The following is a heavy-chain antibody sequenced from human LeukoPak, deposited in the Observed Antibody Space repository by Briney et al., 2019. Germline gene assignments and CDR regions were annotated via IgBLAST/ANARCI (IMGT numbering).Heavy chain of an antibody. Sequence: ASVKVSCKASGYTFTTYYIHWVRQAPGQGLEWMGIINPTGGTTGYAEKFQGRVTMTRDTSTSTVYMELSSLRSEDTAVYYCAREIVGATNALRYWGQGTLVTVSS. CDR3: AREIVGATNALRY. CDR1: GYTFTTYY. CDR2: INPTGGTT. J-gene: IGHJ4*02. V-gene: IGHV1-46*01. D-gene: IGHD1-26*01.